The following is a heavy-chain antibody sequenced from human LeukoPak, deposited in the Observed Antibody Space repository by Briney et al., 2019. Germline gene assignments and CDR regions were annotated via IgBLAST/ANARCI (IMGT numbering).Heavy chain of an antibody. CDR2: ISDSGSP. J-gene: IGHJ4*02. CDR3: ARHADGGVFIKTYFLDS. CDR1: GASVSNYY. Sequence: PSETLSLTCSVSGASVSNYYWSWLRQTPGKGLEWIGHISDSGSPTYNPSLKSRVTISEDMSKNQISLNLRSVTATDTAVYYCARHADGGVFIKTYFLDSWGQGFLSASPQ. V-gene: IGHV4-59*08. D-gene: IGHD3-16*02.